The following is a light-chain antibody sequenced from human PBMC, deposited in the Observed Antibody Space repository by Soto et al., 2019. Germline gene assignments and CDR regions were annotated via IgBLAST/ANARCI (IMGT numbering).Light chain of an antibody. J-gene: IGKJ2*01. V-gene: IGKV3-20*01. CDR1: QRVSSNY. Sequence: IALTQSPGTLSLSPGERATLSCRASQRVSSNYVAWYQHKPGQAPRLLIHGASIRATGIPDRFSGSVSGTDFTLTISRLEPEDFAVYYCHQYGTLPYAFGQGTKLQIK. CDR3: HQYGTLPYA. CDR2: GAS.